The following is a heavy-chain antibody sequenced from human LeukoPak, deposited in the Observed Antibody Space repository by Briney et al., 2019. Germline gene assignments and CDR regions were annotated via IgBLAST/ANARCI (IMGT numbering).Heavy chain of an antibody. CDR3: ARKAGSGYDY. D-gene: IGHD5-12*01. Sequence: SETLSLTCTVSGYSISSGYYWGWIRQPPGKGLEWIGYIYYSGSTYHNPSLKSRVTISVDTSKNQFSLKLSSVTAADTAVYYCARKAGSGYDYWGQGTLVTVSS. J-gene: IGHJ4*02. V-gene: IGHV4-38-2*02. CDR2: IYYSGST. CDR1: GYSISSGYY.